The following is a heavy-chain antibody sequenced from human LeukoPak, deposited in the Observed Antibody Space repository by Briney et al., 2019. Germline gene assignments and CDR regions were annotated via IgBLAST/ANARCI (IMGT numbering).Heavy chain of an antibody. Sequence: ASVKVSLKLSGYTLTELSMHWVRQAPGKGLEWMGGFDPEDGETIYAQKFQGRVKITADKPTITDYMELSSLRSEDTAVYYCARVDDRSSWDYWGQGTLVTVSS. J-gene: IGHJ4*02. CDR2: FDPEDGET. CDR1: GYTLTELS. D-gene: IGHD6-6*01. V-gene: IGHV1-24*01. CDR3: ARVDDRSSWDY.